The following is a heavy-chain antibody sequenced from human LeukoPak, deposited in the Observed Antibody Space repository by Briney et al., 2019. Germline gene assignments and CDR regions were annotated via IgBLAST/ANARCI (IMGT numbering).Heavy chain of an antibody. CDR2: IYSGGTT. Sequence: GGSLSLSCAASGFSVSRNFMSWVRQAPGKGLEWVSVIYSGGTTYNADSVRGRFTISRDNSKNTLYLQMNSLRAEDTAVYYCARDGYGYNYMDVWGKATTLTLSS. V-gene: IGHV3-53*01. D-gene: IGHD5-12*01. CDR3: ARDGYGYNYMDV. CDR1: GFSVSRNF. J-gene: IGHJ6*03.